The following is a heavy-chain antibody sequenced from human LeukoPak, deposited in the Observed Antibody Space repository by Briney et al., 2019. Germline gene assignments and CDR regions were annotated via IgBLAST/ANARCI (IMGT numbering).Heavy chain of an antibody. D-gene: IGHD3-10*01. Sequence: GGSLRLSCAASGFIFDDYAMHWVRQVPGKGLEWVSGISWNSVNIGYADSVKGRFTISRDSAKNSLYLQMNSLRAEDTALYYCTKNRGFGELLYPDFDSWGQGTLGTVSS. CDR3: TKNRGFGELLYPDFDS. CDR2: ISWNSVNI. V-gene: IGHV3-9*01. CDR1: GFIFDDYA. J-gene: IGHJ4*02.